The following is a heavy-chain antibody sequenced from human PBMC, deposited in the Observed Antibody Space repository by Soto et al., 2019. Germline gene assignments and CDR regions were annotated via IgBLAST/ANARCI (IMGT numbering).Heavy chain of an antibody. J-gene: IGHJ6*03. Sequence: SEILSLTCTVSGGSISGYCWSWIRQPPGKGLEWIGYIYYSGSTNYNPSLKSRVTISVDTSKNQFSLKLNSVTAADTAVYYCASTGTPASGYYYYYMDVWGKGTTVTVSS. CDR2: IYYSGST. CDR1: GGSISGYC. V-gene: IGHV4-59*01. CDR3: ASTGTPASGYYYYYMDV. D-gene: IGHD4-4*01.